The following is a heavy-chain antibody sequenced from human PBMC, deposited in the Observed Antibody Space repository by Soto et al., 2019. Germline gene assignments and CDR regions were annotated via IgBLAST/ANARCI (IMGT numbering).Heavy chain of an antibody. CDR3: ARHPSSGSYSDY. Sequence: PSETLSLTCTVSGGSIRSSTYYWRWIRQPPGKGLEWIGSISSGGSTYYNPSLKSRVTISVDTSKNHFSLKLNSVTAADTAVYHCARHPSSGSYSDYWGQGSLVTVSS. V-gene: IGHV4-39*01. D-gene: IGHD1-26*01. CDR2: ISSGGST. J-gene: IGHJ4*02. CDR1: GGSIRSSTYY.